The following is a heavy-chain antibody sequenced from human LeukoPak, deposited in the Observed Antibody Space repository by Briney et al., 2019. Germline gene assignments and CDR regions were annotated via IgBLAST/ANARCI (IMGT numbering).Heavy chain of an antibody. J-gene: IGHJ4*02. CDR1: GGSIGSYY. V-gene: IGHV4-59*01. CDR3: ARDRSDGSGYYGYYFDY. D-gene: IGHD3-22*01. Sequence: SETLSLTCIVSGGSIGSYYWSWIRQPPGKGLEWIGHIYYCGSTDYNPSLRSRVTISVDTSKNQFSLRLSSVTAADTAVYYCARDRSDGSGYYGYYFDYWGQGTLVSVSS. CDR2: IYYCGST.